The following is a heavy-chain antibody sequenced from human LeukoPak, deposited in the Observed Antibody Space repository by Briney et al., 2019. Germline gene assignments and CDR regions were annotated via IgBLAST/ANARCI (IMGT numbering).Heavy chain of an antibody. J-gene: IGHJ5*02. D-gene: IGHD6-13*01. CDR3: ARGIWAAEMGDWFDP. CDR1: EFSVGSNY. V-gene: IGHV3-66*01. CDR2: IYSGGST. Sequence: GGSLRLSCAASEFSVGSNYMTWVRQAPGKGLEWVSLIYSGGSTYYADSVKGRFTISRDNSKNTLYLQMNSLRAEDTAVYYCARGIWAAEMGDWFDPWGQGTLVTVSS.